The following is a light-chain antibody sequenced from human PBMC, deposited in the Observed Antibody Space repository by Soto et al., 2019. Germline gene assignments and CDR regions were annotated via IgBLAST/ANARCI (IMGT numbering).Light chain of an antibody. CDR1: GSDLGGYKY. J-gene: IGLJ2*01. Sequence: QSALTQPPSASGSPGQSVTISCTGTGSDLGGYKYVSWYQQHPGKAPKLLIYEVSKWPSGVPDRFTGSKSGNTASLTVSGLQAEYEADYYCSSYAGSNRVLFGGGTKLTVL. CDR3: SSYAGSNRVL. CDR2: EVS. V-gene: IGLV2-8*01.